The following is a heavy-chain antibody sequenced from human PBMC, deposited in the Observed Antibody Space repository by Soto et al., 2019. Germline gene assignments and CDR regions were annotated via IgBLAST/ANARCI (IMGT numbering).Heavy chain of an antibody. V-gene: IGHV4-59*12. Sequence: SETLSLTCTVSGGSMISYYWSWIRQPPGRGLEWIGYIYYSGSTNYNPSLKSRVTISVDTSKNQFSLKLSSVTAADTAIYYCARVYSGSYSDSWGRGTLVTVSS. CDR3: ARVYSGSYSDS. CDR1: GGSMISYY. D-gene: IGHD1-26*01. J-gene: IGHJ4*02. CDR2: IYYSGST.